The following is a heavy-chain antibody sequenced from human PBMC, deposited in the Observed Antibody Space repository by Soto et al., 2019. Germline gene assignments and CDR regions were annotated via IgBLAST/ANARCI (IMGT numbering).Heavy chain of an antibody. CDR1: GFTFSSYA. D-gene: IGHD6-6*01. CDR2: ISGSGGST. J-gene: IGHJ4*02. V-gene: IGHV3-23*01. CDR3: ARDSHFSSKTHFDY. Sequence: GGSLRLSCAASGFTFSSYAMSWVRQAPGKGLEWVSAISGSGGSTYYADSVKGRFTISRDNSKNTLYLQMNSLRAEDTAVYYCARDSHFSSKTHFDYWGQGTLVTVSS.